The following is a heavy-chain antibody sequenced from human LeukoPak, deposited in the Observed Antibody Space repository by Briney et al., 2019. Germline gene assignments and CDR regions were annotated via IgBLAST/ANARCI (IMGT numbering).Heavy chain of an antibody. J-gene: IGHJ3*01. CDR2: ISYDGRSK. V-gene: IGHV3-30*18. D-gene: IGHD2-15*01. CDR3: AKPRDIDSWAFDV. CDR1: EFTFNNHD. Sequence: GGSLRLSCAASEFTFNNHDMHWVRQAPGKGREWVAAISYDGRSKYYADSVKGRFTISRDNSKNTPNLQMNSLRTEDPAVFYCAKPRDIDSWAFDVWGQGTMVTVSS.